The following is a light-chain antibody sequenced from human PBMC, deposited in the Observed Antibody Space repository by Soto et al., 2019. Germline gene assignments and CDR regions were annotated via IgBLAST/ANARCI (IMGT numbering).Light chain of an antibody. CDR2: RAS. CDR3: QQYETYSGT. CDR1: QTINTW. V-gene: IGKV1-5*03. J-gene: IGKJ3*01. Sequence: DLQMTQSPSTLSASVGDRVTITCRASQTINTWLAWYQQKPGKAPKLLIYRASNLVSGVPSRFSGSGSGTEFTLTISSLQHDDFSIYYCQQYETYSGTFGPGTKVDI.